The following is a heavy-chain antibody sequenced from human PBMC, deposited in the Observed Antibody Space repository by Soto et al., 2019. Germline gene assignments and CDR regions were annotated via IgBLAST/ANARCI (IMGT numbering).Heavy chain of an antibody. CDR3: ARVPFIVLMVYAIDYYYYGMDV. CDR1: GGSLSGYY. CDR2: INHSGST. Sequence: ETLSLTGAVDGGSLSGYYWSWIRQPPGKGLEVIGEINHSGSTNYNPSLKSRVTISVDTSKNQFSLKLSSVTAAETAVYYCARVPFIVLMVYAIDYYYYGMDVWGQGTTVTVSS. V-gene: IGHV4-34*01. J-gene: IGHJ6*02. D-gene: IGHD2-8*01.